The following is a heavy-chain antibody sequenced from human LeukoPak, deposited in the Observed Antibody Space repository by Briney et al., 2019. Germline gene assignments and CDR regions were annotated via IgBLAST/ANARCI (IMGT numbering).Heavy chain of an antibody. V-gene: IGHV1-69*06. Sequence: ASVKVSCKASGGTFSSYAISWVRQAPGQGLEWMGGIIPIFGTANYAQKFQGRVTITADKSTSTAYMELSSLRSEDAAVYYCAREAGGYLREGAFDIWGQGTMVTVSS. CDR3: AREAGGYLREGAFDI. CDR1: GGTFSSYA. D-gene: IGHD5-18*01. CDR2: IIPIFGTA. J-gene: IGHJ3*02.